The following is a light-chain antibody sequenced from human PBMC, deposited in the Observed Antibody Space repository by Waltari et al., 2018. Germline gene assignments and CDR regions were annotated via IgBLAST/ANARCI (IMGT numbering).Light chain of an antibody. CDR3: QQYEGYST. V-gene: IGKV1-5*03. CDR2: SAS. J-gene: IGKJ2*01. CDR1: QNVGHS. Sequence: DIQMTQSPSTLSASEGDRVTITCRASQNVGHSLAWHQQKPGKAPKLLIYSASSLENEVPSRFSGSGSGTEFTLTISSLQPDDLATYYCQQYEGYSTFGQGTKVEIK.